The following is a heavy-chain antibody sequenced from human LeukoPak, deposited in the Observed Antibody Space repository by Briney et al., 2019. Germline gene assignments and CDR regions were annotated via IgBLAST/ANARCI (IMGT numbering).Heavy chain of an antibody. CDR2: ISSSSSYI. J-gene: IGHJ4*02. D-gene: IGHD4-17*01. Sequence: GGSLRLSCAASGFTFSSYSMKWLPQAPGKGLEWVSSISSSSSYIYYADSVKGRFTISRDNSKNTLYLQMNSLRAEDTAVYYCASMNDYGDYFDYWGQGTLVTVSS. V-gene: IGHV3-21*04. CDR1: GFTFSSYS. CDR3: ASMNDYGDYFDY.